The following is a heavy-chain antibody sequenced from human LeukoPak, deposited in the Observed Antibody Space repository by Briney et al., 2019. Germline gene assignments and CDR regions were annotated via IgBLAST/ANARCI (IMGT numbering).Heavy chain of an antibody. Sequence: SVKVSCKASGGTFSSYAISWVRQAPGQGLEWMGGIIPIFGTANYAQKFQGRVTITTDEPTSTAYMELSSLRSEDTAVYYCARDGSGVVVPAANPNYYYYYMDVWGKGTTVTVSS. CDR3: ARDGSGVVVPAANPNYYYYYMDV. D-gene: IGHD2-2*01. V-gene: IGHV1-69*05. CDR2: IIPIFGTA. J-gene: IGHJ6*03. CDR1: GGTFSSYA.